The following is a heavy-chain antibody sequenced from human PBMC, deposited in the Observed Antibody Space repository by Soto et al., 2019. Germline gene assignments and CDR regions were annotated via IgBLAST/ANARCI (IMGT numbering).Heavy chain of an antibody. Sequence: PGGSLRLSCAASGFTFSSYSMNWVRQAPGKGLEWVSYISSSSSTIYYADSVKGRFTISRDNAKNSLYLQMNSLRAEDTAVYYCAREARRGSIRRENYYYYYMDVWGKGTTVTVSS. CDR1: GFTFSSYS. CDR2: ISSSSSTI. CDR3: AREARRGSIRRENYYYYYMDV. J-gene: IGHJ6*03. V-gene: IGHV3-48*01. D-gene: IGHD1-26*01.